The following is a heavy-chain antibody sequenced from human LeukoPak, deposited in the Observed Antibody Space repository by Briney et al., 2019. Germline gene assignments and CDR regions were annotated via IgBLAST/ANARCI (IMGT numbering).Heavy chain of an antibody. J-gene: IGHJ5*02. D-gene: IGHD3-3*01. CDR2: ISPKGIT. CDR3: ARVPGVYFDFSIGFGSGWFDP. V-gene: IGHV4-38-2*02. CDR1: GYPINIDYS. Sequence: NTSETLSLTCFVSGYPINIDYSWGWIRQSPGKGLEWIGVISPKGITYYNPSLRGRVSISPDTSKNQFSLRLSSMTATDTAMYYCARVPGVYFDFSIGFGSGWFDPWGQGILVTVSS.